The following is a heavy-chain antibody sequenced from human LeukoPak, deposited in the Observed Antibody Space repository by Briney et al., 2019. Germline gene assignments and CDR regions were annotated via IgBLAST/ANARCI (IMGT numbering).Heavy chain of an antibody. D-gene: IGHD3-10*01. J-gene: IGHJ4*02. CDR3: ARVPSTNVLLGYY. CDR1: GGTFSSYA. Sequence: ASVKVSCKASGGTFSSYAISWVRQAPGQGLEWMGGIIPIFGTANYAQKFQGRVTITADESTSTAYMELSSLRSEDTAVYYCARVPSTNVLLGYYWGQGTLVTVSS. CDR2: IIPIFGTA. V-gene: IGHV1-69*13.